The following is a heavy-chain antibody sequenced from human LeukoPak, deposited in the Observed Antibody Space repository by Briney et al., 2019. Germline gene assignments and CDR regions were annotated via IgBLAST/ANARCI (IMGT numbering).Heavy chain of an antibody. CDR1: GGTLSRYA. J-gene: IGHJ4*02. D-gene: IGHD3-10*01. CDR2: IIPIFGTT. V-gene: IGHV1-69*13. CDR3: ARIVGIASRGYFDY. Sequence: SVKVSCKASGGTLSRYAISWVRQAPGQGPEWMGGIIPIFGTTNYARKFQGRVTITADESTSTAYMELSSLRSEDTAVYYCARIVGIASRGYFDYWGQGTLVTVSS.